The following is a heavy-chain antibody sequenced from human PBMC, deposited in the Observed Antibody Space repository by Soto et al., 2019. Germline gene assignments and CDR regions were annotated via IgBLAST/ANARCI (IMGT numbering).Heavy chain of an antibody. D-gene: IGHD2-2*01. J-gene: IGHJ4*02. CDR1: GYTFTGYY. Sequence: QVQLVQSGAEVKKPGASVKVSCKASGYTFTGYYMHWVRQAPGQGLEWMGWINPNSGGTNYAQKFQGRVTMTRDTSISTAYMELSRLRSDDTAVYYCASLRIGGSCSSTSCSDYWGQGTLVTVSS. CDR2: INPNSGGT. V-gene: IGHV1-2*02. CDR3: ASLRIGGSCSSTSCSDY.